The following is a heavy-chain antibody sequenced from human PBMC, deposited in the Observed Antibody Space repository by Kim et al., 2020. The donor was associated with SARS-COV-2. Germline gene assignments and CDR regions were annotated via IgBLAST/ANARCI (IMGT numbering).Heavy chain of an antibody. CDR3: ATNPTVYGSGSRIYYYYYGMDV. J-gene: IGHJ6*02. CDR2: FDPEDGET. D-gene: IGHD3-10*01. V-gene: IGHV1-24*01. Sequence: ASVKVSCKVSGYTLTELSMHWVRQAPGKGLEWMGGFDPEDGETIYAQKFQGRVTMTEDTSTDTAYMELSSLRSEDTAVYYCATNPTVYGSGSRIYYYYYGMDVWGQGTTVTVSS. CDR1: GYTLTELS.